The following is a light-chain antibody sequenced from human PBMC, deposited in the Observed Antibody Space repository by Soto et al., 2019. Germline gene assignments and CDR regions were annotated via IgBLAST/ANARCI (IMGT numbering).Light chain of an antibody. V-gene: IGKV3-11*01. Sequence: EIVLTQSPATLSLSPGERATLSCRTSQTIRGLLNWYQQRPGQAPRLLIYDTSNRATDIPARFSGSGSGTDFIRSISSLATDDCGVYFSQRRHNWPIFIGQGT. J-gene: IGKJ1*01. CDR2: DTS. CDR3: QRRHNWPIF. CDR1: QTIRGL.